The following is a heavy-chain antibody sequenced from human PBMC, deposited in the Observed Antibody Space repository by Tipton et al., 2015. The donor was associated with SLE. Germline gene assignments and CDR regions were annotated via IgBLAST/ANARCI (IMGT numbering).Heavy chain of an antibody. CDR3: ARTWVVVPALFDP. Sequence: TLSLTCTVSGGSISSGSYYWSWIRQPAGKGLEWIGRIYTSGSTNYNPSLKSRVIISVDTSKNQFSLKLSSVTAADTAVYYCARTWVVVPALFDPWGQGTLVTVSS. V-gene: IGHV4-61*02. CDR2: IYTSGST. D-gene: IGHD2-2*01. CDR1: GGSISSGSYY. J-gene: IGHJ5*02.